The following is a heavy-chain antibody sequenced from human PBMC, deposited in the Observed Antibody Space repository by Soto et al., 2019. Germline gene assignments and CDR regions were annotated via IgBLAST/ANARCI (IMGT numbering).Heavy chain of an antibody. CDR3: AHEVALDGDPFYFEN. CDR2: IYWDDDK. V-gene: IGHV2-5*02. D-gene: IGHD4-17*01. J-gene: IGHJ4*02. Sequence: QITLKESGPTLVKPTQTLTLTCTFSGFSLTTSGVGVGWIRQPPGKALEWLALIYWDDDKRYSPSLKSRLTISKDTAKNQAILRVTNVDPVDTAIYYYAHEVALDGDPFYFENRGQGTLSTVSS. CDR1: GFSLTTSGVG.